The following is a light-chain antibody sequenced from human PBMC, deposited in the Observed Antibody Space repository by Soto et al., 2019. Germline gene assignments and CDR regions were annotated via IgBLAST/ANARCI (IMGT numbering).Light chain of an antibody. CDR3: QQYYNWSPLT. CDR1: RSVSSN. Sequence: ETVMTQSPATLSVSPGKRATLSCRASRSVSSNLAWYQQKPGQAPRLHIYGASTRAIGIPARFSGGGSGTEFTLTISSLQSEDAAVYHCQQYYNWSPLTFGGGTKVEIK. J-gene: IGKJ4*01. CDR2: GAS. V-gene: IGKV3-15*01.